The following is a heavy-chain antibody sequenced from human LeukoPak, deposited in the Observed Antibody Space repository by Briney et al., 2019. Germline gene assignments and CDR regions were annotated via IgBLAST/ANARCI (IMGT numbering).Heavy chain of an antibody. CDR1: GFTFSDYD. CDR2: ISGLSSHI. CDR3: GRAFPTLRTSSAGDL. D-gene: IGHD6-13*01. V-gene: IGHV3-21*01. J-gene: IGHJ4*02. Sequence: GGSLRLSCSASGFTFSDYDMTWVRRAPGKGLEWVSSISGLSSHIYYGDSVKGRFSISRDNAKNSLYLQMNSLGAEDTAVYSCGRAFPTLRTSSAGDLWGQGTLVTVSS.